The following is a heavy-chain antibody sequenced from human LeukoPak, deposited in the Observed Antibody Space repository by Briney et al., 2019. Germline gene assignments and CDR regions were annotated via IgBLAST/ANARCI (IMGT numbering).Heavy chain of an antibody. CDR3: AQLDYGSGSLYNGATY. Sequence: SETLSLTCTVSGGSISSSSYYWGWIRQPPGKGLEWIGSIYYSGDTYYNPSLKSRVTISVDTSKNQFSLKLSYATAADTAVYYCAQLDYGSGSLYNGATYWGQGTLVTGSS. J-gene: IGHJ4*02. D-gene: IGHD3-10*01. CDR2: IYYSGDT. V-gene: IGHV4-39*01. CDR1: GGSISSSSYY.